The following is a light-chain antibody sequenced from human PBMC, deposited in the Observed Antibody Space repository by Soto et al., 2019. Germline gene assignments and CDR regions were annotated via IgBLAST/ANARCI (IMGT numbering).Light chain of an antibody. J-gene: IGKJ1*01. Sequence: LTLAPGTLPLSPAPSATLSCRAAQPASRSDLAWYQQKAGQAPRLLIYGASNRAAGIPDRFSGSGSGTEFTLTISRLEPEDFEEYYCQQYGNSPFTFGQGTKVDIK. CDR3: QQYGNSPFT. CDR2: GAS. CDR1: QPASRSD. V-gene: IGKV3-20*01.